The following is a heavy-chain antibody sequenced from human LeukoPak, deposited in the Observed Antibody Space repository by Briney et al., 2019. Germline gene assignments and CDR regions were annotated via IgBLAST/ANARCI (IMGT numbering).Heavy chain of an antibody. CDR2: IYYSGST. V-gene: IGHV4-59*01. D-gene: IGHD7-27*01. CDR3: ARDLGYFDY. CDR1: GGSISSYY. Sequence: SETLSLTCTVSGGSISSYYWSWIRQPPGKGLEWIGYIYYSGSTNYNPSLKSRVTISVDTSKNQFSLKLSSVTAADTAVYYCARDLGYFDYWGQGTLVTVSS. J-gene: IGHJ4*02.